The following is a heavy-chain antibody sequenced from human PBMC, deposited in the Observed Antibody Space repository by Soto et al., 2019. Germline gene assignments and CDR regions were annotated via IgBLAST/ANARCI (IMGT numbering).Heavy chain of an antibody. CDR3: AKLHDFSRSSFYYGMDV. V-gene: IGHV3-7*03. J-gene: IGHJ6*02. CDR2: IKEGGGEK. D-gene: IGHD4-4*01. Sequence: EVQLVESGGGLVQPGGSLTLSCAAYGFTFSNYWMRWVRQAPGKGLEWVANIKEGGGEKYYVDSVKGRFTISRDNAKSSLYLQMYSLRAEDTAVYYCAKLHDFSRSSFYYGMDVWGQGTTVAVSS. CDR1: GFTFSNYW.